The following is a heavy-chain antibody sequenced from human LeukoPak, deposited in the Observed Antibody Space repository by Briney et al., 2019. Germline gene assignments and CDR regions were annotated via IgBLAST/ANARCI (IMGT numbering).Heavy chain of an antibody. CDR1: GFTFSRLS. J-gene: IGHJ4*02. Sequence: GGSLRLSCAASGFTFSRLSMAWVRQAPGKGPEWLSYISYSGATTHYADSVKGRFTISRDNGKNSLYLQMNSLTDADTAVYYCLNFIAYTIMNYWGQGALVIVSS. D-gene: IGHD5-12*01. V-gene: IGHV3-48*02. CDR2: ISYSGATT. CDR3: LNFIAYTIMNY.